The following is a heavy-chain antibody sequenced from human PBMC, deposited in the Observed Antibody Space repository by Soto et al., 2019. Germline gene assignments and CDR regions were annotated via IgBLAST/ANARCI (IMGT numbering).Heavy chain of an antibody. Sequence: GGSLRLSCAASGFTFTRYSMNWVRQAPGKGLEWVSSISSTTNYIYYGDSMKGRFTISRDNAKNSLYLEMNSLRAEDTAMYYCARESEDLTSNFDYWGQGTLVTVSS. CDR3: ARESEDLTSNFDY. CDR2: ISSTTNYI. CDR1: GFTFTRYS. J-gene: IGHJ4*02. V-gene: IGHV3-21*06.